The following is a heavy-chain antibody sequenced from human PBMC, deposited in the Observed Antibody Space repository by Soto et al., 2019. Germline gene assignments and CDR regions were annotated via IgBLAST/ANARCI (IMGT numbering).Heavy chain of an antibody. Sequence: QVQLVQSGAEVKKPGASVKVSCKASGYTFTSYDITWVRQATGQGLEWMGWMNPNSGNTGYAQKFQGRVTMTRNTSISTAYMELSSLRSEDTAVYYGARRVVAAYNWFDPWGQGTLVTVSS. V-gene: IGHV1-8*01. CDR2: MNPNSGNT. D-gene: IGHD2-15*01. J-gene: IGHJ5*02. CDR1: GYTFTSYD. CDR3: ARRVVAAYNWFDP.